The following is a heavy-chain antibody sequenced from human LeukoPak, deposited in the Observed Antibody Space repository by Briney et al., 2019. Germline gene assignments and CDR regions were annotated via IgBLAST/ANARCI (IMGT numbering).Heavy chain of an antibody. CDR2: ISSSSSYI. D-gene: IGHD1-1*01. Sequence: PGGSLRLSCAASGFTFSSYSMNWGRQAPGKGLEWVSSISSSSSYIYYADSVKGRFTISRDNAKNSLYLQMNSLRAEDTAVYYCAKRLERQGYSFDYWGQGTLVTVSS. J-gene: IGHJ4*02. V-gene: IGHV3-21*01. CDR3: AKRLERQGYSFDY. CDR1: GFTFSSYS.